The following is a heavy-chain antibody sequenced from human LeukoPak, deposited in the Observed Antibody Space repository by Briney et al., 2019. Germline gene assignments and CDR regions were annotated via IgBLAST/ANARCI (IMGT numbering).Heavy chain of an antibody. Sequence: PGGSLRLSCAASGFTFSSYEMNWVRQAPGKGLEWVSYISSSSNTMYYADAVKGRFTISRDNAKNSLYLQMNSLRDEDTAVYYCARAFDYWGQGTLVAVSS. CDR2: ISSSSNTM. CDR3: ARAFDY. V-gene: IGHV3-48*03. J-gene: IGHJ4*02. CDR1: GFTFSSYE.